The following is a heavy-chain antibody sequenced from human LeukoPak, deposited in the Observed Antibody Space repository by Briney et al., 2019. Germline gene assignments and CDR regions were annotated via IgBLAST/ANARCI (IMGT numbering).Heavy chain of an antibody. V-gene: IGHV1-8*01. J-gene: IGHJ4*02. CDR3: ATDLNWN. Sequence: ASVKVSCTASGYTFTSYDINWVRQATGQGLEWMGWMNPNSGNTGYAQKFQGRVTMTEDTSTDTAYMELSSLRSEDTAVYYCATDLNWNWGQGTLVTVSS. CDR1: GYTFTSYD. CDR2: MNPNSGNT. D-gene: IGHD1-1*01.